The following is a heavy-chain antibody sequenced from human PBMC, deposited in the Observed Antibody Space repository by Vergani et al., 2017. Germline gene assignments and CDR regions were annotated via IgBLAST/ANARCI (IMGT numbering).Heavy chain of an antibody. CDR3: ARGGWELLRAFDI. D-gene: IGHD1-26*01. CDR1: GFTFSSYG. V-gene: IGHV3-33*01. Sequence: QVQLVDSGGGVVQPGRSLRLSCAASGFTFSSYGMHWVRQAPGKGLEWVAVIWYDGSKKYYADSVKGRFIISRDNSKNTLYLQMNSLRAKDTAVYYCARGGWELLRAFDIWGQGTMVTVSS. J-gene: IGHJ3*02. CDR2: IWYDGSKK.